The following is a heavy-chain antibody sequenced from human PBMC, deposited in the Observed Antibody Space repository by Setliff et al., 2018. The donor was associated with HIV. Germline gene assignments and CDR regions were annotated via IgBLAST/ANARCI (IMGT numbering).Heavy chain of an antibody. J-gene: IGHJ6*02. CDR2: INSDGSTT. CDR1: GFTFSSYW. Sequence: GGSLRLSCAGSGFTFSSYWMHWVRQAPGKGLVWVSHINSDGSTTNYADSVKGRFTISRDNSKNTLYLQMNSLRAEDTAVYYCARPVIGYYYYGMDVWGQGTLVTV. D-gene: IGHD3-10*01. V-gene: IGHV3-74*01. CDR3: ARPVIGYYYYGMDV.